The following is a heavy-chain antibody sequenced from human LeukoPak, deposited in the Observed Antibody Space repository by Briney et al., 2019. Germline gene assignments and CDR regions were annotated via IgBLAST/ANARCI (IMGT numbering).Heavy chain of an antibody. CDR3: ARFGSRIGTGASFGFDY. CDR1: GYSISSGYY. CDR2: IFYGGST. J-gene: IGHJ4*02. D-gene: IGHD1-14*01. Sequence: PSETLSLTCTVSGYSISSGYYWGWIRQPPGKGLEWIGSIFYGGSTYYNPSLESRVTVSIATSKSQFSLNLRSVTAADTAVYYCARFGSRIGTGASFGFDYWGQGTLVLVSS. V-gene: IGHV4-38-2*02.